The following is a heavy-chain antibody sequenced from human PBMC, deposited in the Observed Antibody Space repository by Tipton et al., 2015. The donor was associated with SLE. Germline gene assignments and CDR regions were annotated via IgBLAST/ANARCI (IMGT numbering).Heavy chain of an antibody. J-gene: IGHJ3*02. D-gene: IGHD1-26*01. CDR2: IYYSGST. CDR1: GGSISSYY. Sequence: TLSLTCTVSGGSISSYYWSWIRQPPGKGLEWIGYIYYSGSTNYNPSLKSRVTISVDTSKNQFSLKLSSVTAADTAVYYCARPGYSGSYYDLGAFDIWGQRTMVTVSS. CDR3: ARPGYSGSYYDLGAFDI. V-gene: IGHV4-59*07.